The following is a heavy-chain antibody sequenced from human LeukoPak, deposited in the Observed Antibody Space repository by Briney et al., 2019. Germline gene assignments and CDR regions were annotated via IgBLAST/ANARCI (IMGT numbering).Heavy chain of an antibody. J-gene: IGHJ3*02. CDR2: ISYDGSNK. V-gene: IGHV3-30-3*01. D-gene: IGHD1-14*01. CDR1: GFTFSSYA. CDR3: ASSYREDAFDI. Sequence: GGSLRLSCAASGFTFSSYAMHWVRQAPGKGLEWVAVISYDGSNKYYADSVKGRFTISRDNSKNTLYLQMNSLRAEDTAVYYCASSYREDAFDIWGQGTMVTVSS.